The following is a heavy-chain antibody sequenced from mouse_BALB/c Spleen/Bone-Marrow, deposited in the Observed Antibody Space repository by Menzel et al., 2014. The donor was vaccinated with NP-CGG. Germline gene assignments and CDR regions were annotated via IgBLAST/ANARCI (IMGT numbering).Heavy chain of an antibody. CDR2: LDPETGGT. D-gene: IGHD4-1*01. J-gene: IGHJ4*01. CDR1: GYTFTDYE. CDR3: ANWGYYAMDY. Sequence: QVQLQQSGAELVGPGASVTLSCKASGYTFTDYEMHWVKQTPVHGLEWIGTLDPETGGTAYNQKFKDMVTLTADKSSTTAYMERRSLTSEDSAVYYCANWGYYAMDYWGQGIPVTVSS. V-gene: IGHV1-15*01.